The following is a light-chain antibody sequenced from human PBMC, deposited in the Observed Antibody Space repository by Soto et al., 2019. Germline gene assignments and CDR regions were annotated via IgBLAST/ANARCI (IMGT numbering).Light chain of an antibody. J-gene: IGKJ2*01. CDR1: QSIRSW. CDR2: KAS. Sequence: DIQMTQSPSTLSASVGDSVTFTCRASQSIRSWLAWYQQKPGKAPKLLIYKASSFESGVPLRFRGSGSGTEFTLSISSLQPDDFASYYCQQYNNYPYTFGQGTKLEIK. V-gene: IGKV1-5*03. CDR3: QQYNNYPYT.